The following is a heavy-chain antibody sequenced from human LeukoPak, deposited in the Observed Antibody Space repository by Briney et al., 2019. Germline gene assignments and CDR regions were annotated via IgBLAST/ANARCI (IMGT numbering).Heavy chain of an antibody. D-gene: IGHD3-22*01. V-gene: IGHV3-49*04. CDR2: IRSKAYGGTT. J-gene: IGHJ4*02. CDR1: GFTFSTYS. Sequence: GGSLRLSCAASGFTFSTYSMSWVRQAPGKGLEWVGFIRSKAYGGTTEYAASVKGRFTISRDDSKSIAYLQMNSLKTEDTAVYYCTRDGKTYYYDSSGYYYGYWGQGTLVTVSS. CDR3: TRDGKTYYYDSSGYYYGY.